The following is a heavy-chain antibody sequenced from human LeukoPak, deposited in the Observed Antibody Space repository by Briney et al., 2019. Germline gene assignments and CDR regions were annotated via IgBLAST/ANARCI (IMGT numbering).Heavy chain of an antibody. CDR1: GFTFSTYA. CDR3: AKGGQNYDFWRFDY. D-gene: IGHD3-3*01. J-gene: IGHJ4*02. Sequence: PGGSLRLSCAASGFTFSTYAMSWVRQAPGKGLQWVSSISGNGGSTYFADSVKGRFTISRDNSKSTLYLQMNSLRADDTAVYYFAKGGQNYDFWRFDYWGQGTVVTVSS. CDR2: ISGNGGST. V-gene: IGHV3-23*01.